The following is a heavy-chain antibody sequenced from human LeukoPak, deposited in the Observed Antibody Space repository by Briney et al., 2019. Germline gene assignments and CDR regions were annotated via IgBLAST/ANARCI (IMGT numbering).Heavy chain of an antibody. V-gene: IGHV1-8*01. CDR2: MNPNSGNT. D-gene: IGHD4-17*01. J-gene: IGHJ1*01. CDR1: GYTFTSYD. Sequence: VASVKVSCKASGYTFTSYDINWVRQATGQGLEGMGWMNPNSGNTGYAQKFQGRVTMTRNTYISTAYMELSSLRSEDTAVYYCARGQGFYGDLKFQQWGQGTLVTVSS. CDR3: ARGQGFYGDLKFQQ.